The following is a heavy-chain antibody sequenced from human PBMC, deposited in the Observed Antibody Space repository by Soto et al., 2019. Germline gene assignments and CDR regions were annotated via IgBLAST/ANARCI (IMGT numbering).Heavy chain of an antibody. D-gene: IGHD3-9*01. CDR3: ARSPGGYYID. CDR1: GFSFSNYW. J-gene: IGHJ3*01. V-gene: IGHV3-74*01. CDR2: INTDGSST. Sequence: EVQLVESGGGLVQPGGSLRLSCKDSGFSFSNYWMHWVRQGPGKGLVWVSRINTDGSSTNYADSVKGRFTISRDNAKNTLYLQMNSLRAEDTAVYYCARSPGGYYIDWGQGTMVTVSS.